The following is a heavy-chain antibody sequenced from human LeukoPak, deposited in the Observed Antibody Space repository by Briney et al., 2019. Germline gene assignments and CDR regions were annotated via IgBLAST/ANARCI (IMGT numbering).Heavy chain of an antibody. CDR2: IYYTGST. J-gene: IGHJ4*02. V-gene: IGHV4-59*01. D-gene: IGHD6-19*01. CDR3: ARAGWFSTTWHFDY. CDR1: GDSISLYD. Sequence: SETLSLTCTVSGDSISLYDWSCIRQPPGKGLEWIGYIYYTGSTKSNPSLKSRVTISVYTCKKQFSLNLSSARAAVTAVDYCARAGWFSTTWHFDYWGQGILVTVSS.